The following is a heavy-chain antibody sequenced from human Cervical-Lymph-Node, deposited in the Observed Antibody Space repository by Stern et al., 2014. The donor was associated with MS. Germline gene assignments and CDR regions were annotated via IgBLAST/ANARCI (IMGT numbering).Heavy chain of an antibody. CDR1: GYTFISYA. D-gene: IGHD3-3*01. V-gene: IGHV7-4-1*01. Sequence: VHLVESGSELKKPGASVRVSCKASGYTFISYALNWVRQAPGQGLEWMGWINTNTGNATYAQGFTGRFVFSLDTSVSTAYLQIASLKAEDTAVYYCASHYDFWSASVAASWFDPWGQGTLVTVSS. J-gene: IGHJ5*02. CDR2: INTNTGNA. CDR3: ASHYDFWSASVAASWFDP.